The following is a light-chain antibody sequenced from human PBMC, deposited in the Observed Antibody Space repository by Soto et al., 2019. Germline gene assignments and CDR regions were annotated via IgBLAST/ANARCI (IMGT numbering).Light chain of an antibody. J-gene: IGKJ2*01. CDR3: QHYGSSLPYT. CDR2: GAS. Sequence: EIVLTQSPGTLSLSPGERATLSCRASQSVSTSYLAWYQQKPGQAPRLLIYGASSRATGIPDRFSGSGSGTDLTLTISRLEPEDLAVYYCQHYGSSLPYTFGQGTKLEIK. V-gene: IGKV3-20*01. CDR1: QSVSTSY.